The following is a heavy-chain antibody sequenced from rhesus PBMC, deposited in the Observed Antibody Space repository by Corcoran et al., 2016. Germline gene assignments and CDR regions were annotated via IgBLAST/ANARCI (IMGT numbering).Heavy chain of an antibody. CDR3: ARDKREYYYDSGYSYDFDY. Sequence: QLQLQESGPGLVKPSETLSLTCAVSGGSIISKYWKWIRHPPGQGLEGMGGISGRGGRTDYNRALKRRVTISTASSKNQFSLKLSSVTAAETAVYYWARDKREYYYDSGYSYDFDYWGQGVLVTVSS. J-gene: IGHJ4*01. D-gene: IGHD3-28*01. V-gene: IGHV4-173*01. CDR1: GGSIISKY. CDR2: ISGRGGRT.